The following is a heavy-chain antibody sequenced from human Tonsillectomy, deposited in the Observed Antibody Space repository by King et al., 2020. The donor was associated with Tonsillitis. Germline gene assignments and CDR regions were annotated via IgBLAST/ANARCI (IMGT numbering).Heavy chain of an antibody. V-gene: IGHV3-49*04. D-gene: IGHD1-26*01. Sequence: VQLVESGGDLVQPGRSLRLSCTASGFTFGDYAMSWVRQAPGKGLEWVGFIRSKAYGGTTEYAASVKGRFTTSRDDSKSIAYLQMNSLQSEDTAVYYCTRGGRATPRYYYYYMDVWGKGTTVTVSS. J-gene: IGHJ6*03. CDR1: GFTFGDYA. CDR3: TRGGRATPRYYYYYMDV. CDR2: IRSKAYGGTT.